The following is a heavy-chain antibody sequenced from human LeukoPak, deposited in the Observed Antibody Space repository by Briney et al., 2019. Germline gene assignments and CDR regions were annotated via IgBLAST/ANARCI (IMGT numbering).Heavy chain of an antibody. CDR2: IFYSGNT. CDR1: GGSISTYY. CDR3: ARGNIDGITIFGVVNKFDY. D-gene: IGHD3-3*01. J-gene: IGHJ4*02. V-gene: IGHV4-59*12. Sequence: SETLSLTCTVSGGSISTYYWSWIRQPPGKGLEWIGYIFYSGNTNYNPSLRSRVTISLDTSKNQFSLKLSSVTAADTAVYYCARGNIDGITIFGVVNKFDYWGQGTLVTVSS.